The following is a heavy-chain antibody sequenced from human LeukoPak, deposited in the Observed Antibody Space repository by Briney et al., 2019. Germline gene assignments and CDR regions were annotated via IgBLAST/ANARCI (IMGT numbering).Heavy chain of an antibody. D-gene: IGHD3-22*01. CDR2: IIPIFGTA. J-gene: IGHJ4*02. Sequence: GASVKVSCKASGGTFSSYAFSWVRQAPGQGLEWMGGIIPIFGTANYAQKFQGRVTITADESTSTAYMELSSLRSEDTAIYYCARDPWYYHTSAGSRQKEFDYWGQGALVTVSS. CDR1: GGTFSSYA. V-gene: IGHV1-69*01. CDR3: ARDPWYYHTSAGSRQKEFDY.